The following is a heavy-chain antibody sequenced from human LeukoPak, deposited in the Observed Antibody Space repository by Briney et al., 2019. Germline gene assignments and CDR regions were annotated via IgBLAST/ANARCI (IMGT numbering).Heavy chain of an antibody. CDR2: IYHSGST. CDR1: GYSISSGYY. V-gene: IGHV4-38-2*01. D-gene: IGHD5-12*01. J-gene: IGHJ4*02. CDR3: ARQGYDYRYFDY. Sequence: SETLSLTCAVSGYSISSGYYWGWIRQPPGKGLEWIGSIYHSGSTYYNPSLKSRVTISVDTSKNQFSLKLSSVTAADMAVYYCARQGYDYRYFDYWGQGTLVTVSS.